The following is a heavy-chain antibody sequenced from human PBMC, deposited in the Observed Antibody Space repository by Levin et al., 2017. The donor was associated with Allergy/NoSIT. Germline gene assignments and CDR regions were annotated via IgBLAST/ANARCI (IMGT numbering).Heavy chain of an antibody. CDR1: GFTFSSYG. D-gene: IGHD3-10*01. Sequence: SCAASGFTFSSYGMHWVRQAPGKGLEWVAVISYDGSNKYYGDSVKGRFTISRDKSKNTLYLQMNSLRAEDTAVYYCAKSLGTYGMDVWGQGTTVTVSS. V-gene: IGHV3-30*18. J-gene: IGHJ6*02. CDR3: AKSLGTYGMDV. CDR2: ISYDGSNK.